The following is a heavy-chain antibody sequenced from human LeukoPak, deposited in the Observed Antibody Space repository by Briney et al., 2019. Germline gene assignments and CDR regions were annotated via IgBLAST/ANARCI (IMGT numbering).Heavy chain of an antibody. D-gene: IGHD3-3*01. CDR2: IYYSGSA. V-gene: IGHV4-39*07. J-gene: IGHJ4*02. Sequence: TTSETLSLTCTVSGGSISGSSYYWGWIRQPPGKGLEWIGSIYYSGSAYYNPSLKSRLTISVDTSKNQFSLRLASVTAADTAVYFCARDRTRYDRLGYYYYFDYWGQGTLVTVSS. CDR1: GGSISGSSYY. CDR3: ARDRTRYDRLGYYYYFDY.